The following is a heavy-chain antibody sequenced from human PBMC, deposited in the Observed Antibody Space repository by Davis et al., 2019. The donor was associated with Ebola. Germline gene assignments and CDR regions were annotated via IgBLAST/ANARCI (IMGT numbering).Heavy chain of an antibody. Sequence: SVKVSCKASGYTFTSYDINWVRQAPGQGLEWMGGIIPIFGTANYAQKFQGRVTITADESTSTAYMELSSLRSEDTAVYYCARDLLRAKGGSYFDYWGQGTLVTVSS. CDR2: IIPIFGTA. J-gene: IGHJ4*02. CDR1: GYTFTSYD. V-gene: IGHV1-69*13. CDR3: ARDLLRAKGGSYFDY. D-gene: IGHD1-26*01.